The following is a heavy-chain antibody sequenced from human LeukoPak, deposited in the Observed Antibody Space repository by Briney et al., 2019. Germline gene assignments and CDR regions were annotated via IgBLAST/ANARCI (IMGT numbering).Heavy chain of an antibody. Sequence: ASVKVSCKASGYTFTGYYMHWVRQAPGQGLEWMGWINPNSGGTNYAQKFQGRVTMTRDTSISTAYMELSRLRSDDTAVYYCARFGGRTIFGVVTLDYYYGMDVWGQGTTVTASS. V-gene: IGHV1-2*02. J-gene: IGHJ6*02. CDR2: INPNSGGT. CDR3: ARFGGRTIFGVVTLDYYYGMDV. CDR1: GYTFTGYY. D-gene: IGHD3-3*01.